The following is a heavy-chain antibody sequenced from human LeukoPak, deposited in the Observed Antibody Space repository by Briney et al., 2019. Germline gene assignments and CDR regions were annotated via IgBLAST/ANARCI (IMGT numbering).Heavy chain of an antibody. Sequence: SETLSLTCAVYGGSFSGYYWSWIRQPPGKGLEWIGEINHSGSTNYNPSLKSRVTISVDTSKNQFSLKLSSVPAADTAVYYCARASVGSGYCSSTSCYVVRRYYYYGMDLWGQGTTVTVSS. CDR2: INHSGST. D-gene: IGHD2-2*01. V-gene: IGHV4-34*01. CDR1: GGSFSGYY. CDR3: ARASVGSGYCSSTSCYVVRRYYYYGMDL. J-gene: IGHJ6*02.